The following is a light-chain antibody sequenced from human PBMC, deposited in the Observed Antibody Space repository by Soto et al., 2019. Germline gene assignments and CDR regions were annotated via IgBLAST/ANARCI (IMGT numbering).Light chain of an antibody. CDR3: QQSYSLPLT. J-gene: IGKJ3*01. CDR2: GAS. CDR1: QSISDY. Sequence: DIQMTQSPSSLSASVGDRVAITCRSSQSISDYLNWYQQKPGKALKLVIYGASNLQSGVPPRFSGSGSGSDFTLTISGLPPDDFAIYFCQQSYSLPLTFGPGTKVDV. V-gene: IGKV1-39*01.